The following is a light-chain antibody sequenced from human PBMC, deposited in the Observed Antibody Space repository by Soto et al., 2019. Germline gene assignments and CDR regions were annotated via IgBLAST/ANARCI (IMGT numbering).Light chain of an antibody. CDR2: EVS. CDR3: SSYTSSSIDYV. V-gene: IGLV2-14*01. Sequence: QSALTQPASVSGSPGQSITISCTGTSRDVGGYNYVSWYQQHPGKAPKLMIYEVSNRPSGVSNRFSGSKSGNTAYLTISGLQAEDESDYYCSSYTSSSIDYVFGTGTKLTVL. J-gene: IGLJ1*01. CDR1: SRDVGGYNY.